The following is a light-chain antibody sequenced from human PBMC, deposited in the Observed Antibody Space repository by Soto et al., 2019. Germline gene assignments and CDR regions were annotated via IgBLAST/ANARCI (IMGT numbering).Light chain of an antibody. CDR2: QVT. Sequence: QSALTQPASVSGSPGQSITISCTGTSSDLAIYNYVSWYQQQPGKAPKLVIYQVTNRPSGVSNRFSGSRSGNTASLTISGLQAEDEADYYCSSYTDSSNYVFETGTKVTV. CDR3: SSYTDSSNYV. V-gene: IGLV2-14*01. J-gene: IGLJ1*01. CDR1: SSDLAIYNY.